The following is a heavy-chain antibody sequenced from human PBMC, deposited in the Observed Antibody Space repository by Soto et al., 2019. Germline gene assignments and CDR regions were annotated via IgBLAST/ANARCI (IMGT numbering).Heavy chain of an antibody. CDR1: GGSIRRNY. J-gene: IGHJ6*02. CDR2: IYTSGST. V-gene: IGHV4-4*07. D-gene: IGHD6-13*01. Sequence: PSDTLSLTCTASGGSIRRNYWNWIRQPAGKGLEWIGRIYTSGSTNYNPSLKSRVTMSVDTSKNQFSLKLSSVTAADTAVHYCARYRGSSSMSYYYYYGMDVWGQGTKVT. CDR3: ARYRGSSSMSYYYYYGMDV.